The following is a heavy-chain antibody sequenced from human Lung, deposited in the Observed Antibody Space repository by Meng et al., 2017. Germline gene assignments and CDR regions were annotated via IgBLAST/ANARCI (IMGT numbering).Heavy chain of an antibody. CDR2: INHSGST. CDR1: GGSFSDYY. V-gene: IGHV4-34*01. Sequence: QVHLKKWGAGLLKPSETLSLTCVVSGGSFSDYYWSWIRQSPGKGLEWIGEINHSGSTNYNPSLESRATISVDTSQNNLSLKLSSVTAADSAVYYCARGPTTMAHDFDYWGQGTLVTVSS. CDR3: ARGPTTMAHDFDY. D-gene: IGHD4-11*01. J-gene: IGHJ4*02.